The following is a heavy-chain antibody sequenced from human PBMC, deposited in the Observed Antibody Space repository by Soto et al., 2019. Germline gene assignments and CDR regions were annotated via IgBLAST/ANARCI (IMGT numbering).Heavy chain of an antibody. Sequence: PGGSLRLSCAASGFTFSSYGMRWVRQATGKGLEWVAVISYDGSNKYYADSVKGRFTISRDNSKNTLYLQMNSLRAEDTAVYYCAKDKYSYAGTHGMDVWGQGTTVTVS. J-gene: IGHJ6*02. CDR2: ISYDGSNK. CDR3: AKDKYSYAGTHGMDV. V-gene: IGHV3-30*18. D-gene: IGHD5-18*01. CDR1: GFTFSSYG.